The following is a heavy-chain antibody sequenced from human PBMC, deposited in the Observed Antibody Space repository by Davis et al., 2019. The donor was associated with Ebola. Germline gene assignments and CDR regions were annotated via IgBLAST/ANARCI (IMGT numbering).Heavy chain of an antibody. D-gene: IGHD3-3*01. CDR2: IYHSGST. J-gene: IGHJ6*02. V-gene: IGHV4-34*01. CDR3: ARVGFDFWSADYGMDV. CDR1: GGSFSGYY. Sequence: SETLSLTCAVYGGSFSGYYWGWIRQPPGKGLEWIGSIYHSGSTNYNPSLKSRVTISVDKSKNQFSLKLSSVTAADTAVYYCARVGFDFWSADYGMDVWGQGTTVTVSS.